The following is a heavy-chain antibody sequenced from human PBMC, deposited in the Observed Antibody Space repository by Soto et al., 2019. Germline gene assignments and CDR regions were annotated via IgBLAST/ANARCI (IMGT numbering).Heavy chain of an antibody. Sequence: ELQLVESGGGVVQFGRSLRLSCEASGFTFDDHAMHWVRQVPGKGLEWVSGISWNGDDIGYVDSVKGRFTISRDNVKNVLYLQMDSLTTDDTAVYFCAKDGKSDFPRGWGLDYWGQGTLVTVSS. CDR2: ISWNGDDI. CDR1: GFTFDDHA. CDR3: AKDGKSDFPRGWGLDY. V-gene: IGHV3-9*01. D-gene: IGHD6-19*01. J-gene: IGHJ4*02.